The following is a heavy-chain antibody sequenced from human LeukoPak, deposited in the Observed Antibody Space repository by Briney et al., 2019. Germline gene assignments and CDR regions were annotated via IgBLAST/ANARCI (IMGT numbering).Heavy chain of an antibody. CDR3: ARDPVWGATPEDAFDI. J-gene: IGHJ3*02. Sequence: GGSLRLSCAASGFTVSNNYMTWVRQSPGKGLEWVSVVNTAGSTYYADSVRGRFATSKDNSKNTLYLQMNSLRAEDKAVYYCARDPVWGATPEDAFDIWGQGTMVTVSS. D-gene: IGHD1-26*01. V-gene: IGHV3-66*01. CDR1: GFTVSNNY. CDR2: VNTAGST.